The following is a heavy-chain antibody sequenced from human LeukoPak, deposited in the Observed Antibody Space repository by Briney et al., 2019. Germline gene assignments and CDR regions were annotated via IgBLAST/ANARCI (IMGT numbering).Heavy chain of an antibody. J-gene: IGHJ4*02. Sequence: GGSLRFSCAASGFTFSSYSMNWVRQAPGKGLEWVSSISSSSSYIYYADSVKGRFTVSRDNAKNSLYVQMNSLRAEDTAVYYCAKRGSYSSSFTSTFDYWGQGTLVTVSS. CDR1: GFTFSSYS. CDR3: AKRGSYSSSFTSTFDY. V-gene: IGHV3-21*04. D-gene: IGHD6-6*01. CDR2: ISSSSSYI.